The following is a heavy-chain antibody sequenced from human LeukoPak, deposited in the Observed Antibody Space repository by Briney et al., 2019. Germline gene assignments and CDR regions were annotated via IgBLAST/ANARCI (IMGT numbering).Heavy chain of an antibody. J-gene: IGHJ4*02. V-gene: IGHV3-21*01. CDR3: ARGPSCSSVSCYTTGLFDY. CDR2: ISSSSSI. CDR1: GFTFSIYS. D-gene: IGHD2-15*01. Sequence: GGSLRLSCTASGFTFSIYSMNWVRQAPGKGLEWVSSISSSSSIYYADSVKGQFTISRDNAKNSLYLQMNNLRVEDTAVYYCARGPSCSSVSCYTTGLFDYWGRGTLVTVSS.